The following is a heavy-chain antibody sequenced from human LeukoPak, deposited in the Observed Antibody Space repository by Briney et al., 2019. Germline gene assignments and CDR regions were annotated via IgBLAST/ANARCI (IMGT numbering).Heavy chain of an antibody. CDR3: ARSGDGVYYYYYYMHV. Sequence: SETLSLTCTVACGSISIGTYYWSWIRQPAGKGLEWIVRIYTSGSTNYNPSLKSRFTISVDTSKNQFSLKMSSVTAADAAVYYCARSGDGVYYYYYYMHVWGKGPTVTVSS. CDR2: IYTSGST. CDR1: CGSISIGTYY. D-gene: IGHD3-10*01. V-gene: IGHV4-61*02. J-gene: IGHJ6*03.